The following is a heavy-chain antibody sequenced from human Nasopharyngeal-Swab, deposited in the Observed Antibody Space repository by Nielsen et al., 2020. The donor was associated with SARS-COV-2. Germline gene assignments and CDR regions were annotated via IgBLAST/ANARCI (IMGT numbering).Heavy chain of an antibody. D-gene: IGHD6-13*01. CDR2: ISAYNGNT. J-gene: IGHJ4*02. CDR3: ARTRIAGQEHYFDY. CDR1: GYTFTRYG. Sequence: ASVQVSCKASGYTFTRYGISWVRQAPGQGLEWMGWISAYNGNTNYAQKLQGRVTMTTDTSTSTAYMELRSLRSDDTAVYYCARTRIAGQEHYFDYWGQGTLVTVSS. V-gene: IGHV1-18*01.